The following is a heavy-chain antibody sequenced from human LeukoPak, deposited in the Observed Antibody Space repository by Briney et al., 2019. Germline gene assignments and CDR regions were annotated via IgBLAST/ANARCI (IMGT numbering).Heavy chain of an antibody. CDR2: IYPGDSDT. Sequence: GESRKISCKGSGYSFTSYWIGWVRQMPGKGLEWMGIIYPGDSDTRYSPPFQGQVTISADKSISTAYLQWSSLKASDTAMYYCARWYSSSWFDYWGQGTQVIVSS. J-gene: IGHJ4*02. CDR1: GYSFTSYW. CDR3: ARWYSSSWFDY. V-gene: IGHV5-51*01. D-gene: IGHD6-13*01.